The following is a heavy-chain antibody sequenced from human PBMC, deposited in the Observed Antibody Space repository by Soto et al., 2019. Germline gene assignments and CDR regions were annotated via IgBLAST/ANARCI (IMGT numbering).Heavy chain of an antibody. Sequence: ASVKVSCKASGYTFTSYYMHWVRQAPGQGLEWMGIINPSGGSTSYAQKFQGRVTMTRDTSTSTVYMELSSLRSEDTAVYYCARDQGTIWSGYYVGYWGQGTPVTVSS. J-gene: IGHJ4*02. V-gene: IGHV1-46*03. CDR2: INPSGGST. D-gene: IGHD3-3*01. CDR1: GYTFTSYY. CDR3: ARDQGTIWSGYYVGY.